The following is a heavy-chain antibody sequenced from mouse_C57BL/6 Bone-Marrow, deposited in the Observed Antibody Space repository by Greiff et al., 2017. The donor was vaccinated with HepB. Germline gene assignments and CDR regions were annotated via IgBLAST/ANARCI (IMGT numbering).Heavy chain of an antibody. CDR3: ARSYYYGSSYKWYFDV. CDR1: GYTFTSYW. J-gene: IGHJ1*03. CDR2: IDPNSGGT. V-gene: IGHV1-72*01. Sequence: QVQLKQPGAELVKPGASVKLSCKASGYTFTSYWMYWVKQRPGRGLEWIGRIDPNSGGTKYNEKFKSKATLTVDKPSSTAYMQLSSLTSEDSAVYYCARSYYYGSSYKWYFDVWGTGTTVTVSS. D-gene: IGHD1-1*01.